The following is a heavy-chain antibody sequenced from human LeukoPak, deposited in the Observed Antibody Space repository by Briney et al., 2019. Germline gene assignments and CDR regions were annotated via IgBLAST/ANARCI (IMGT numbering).Heavy chain of an antibody. CDR1: GGTFSSYA. D-gene: IGHD1-1*01. CDR2: IIPIFGTA. Sequence: SVKVSCKASGGTFSSYAISWVRQAPGQGLEWMGGIIPIFGTANYAQKFQGRVTITADESTSTAYMELSSLRSEGTAVYYCARVERGPNSSYGMDVWGQGTTVTVSS. J-gene: IGHJ6*02. CDR3: ARVERGPNSSYGMDV. V-gene: IGHV1-69*13.